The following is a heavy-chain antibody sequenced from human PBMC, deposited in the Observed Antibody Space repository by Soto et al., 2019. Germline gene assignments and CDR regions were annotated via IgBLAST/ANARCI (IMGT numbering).Heavy chain of an antibody. J-gene: IGHJ5*02. D-gene: IGHD2-15*01. Sequence: QVQLVQSGAEVKKPGSSVKVSCKASGGTFSSYAISWVRQAPGQGLEWMGGIIPIFGTADYAQKFQGRVTITADESTRTAYMELSSVRSEDTAVYYCAREVVVAATGRFDPWGQGTLVTVSS. V-gene: IGHV1-69*12. CDR2: IIPIFGTA. CDR3: AREVVVAATGRFDP. CDR1: GGTFSSYA.